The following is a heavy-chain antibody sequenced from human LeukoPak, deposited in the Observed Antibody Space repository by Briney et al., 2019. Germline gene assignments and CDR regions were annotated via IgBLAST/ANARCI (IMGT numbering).Heavy chain of an antibody. CDR1: GGSISSYY. Sequence: PSETLSLTCTVSGGSISSYYWSWIRQPPGKGLEWIGYIYYSGSTNYNPSLKSRVTISVDTSKNQFSLKLSSVTAADTAVYYCARVGDPDYFDYWGQGTLVTVSS. CDR3: ARVGDPDYFDY. V-gene: IGHV4-59*01. J-gene: IGHJ4*02. CDR2: IYYSGST.